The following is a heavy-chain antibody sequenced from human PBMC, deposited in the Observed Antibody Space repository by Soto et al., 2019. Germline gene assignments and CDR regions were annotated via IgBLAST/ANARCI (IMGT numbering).Heavy chain of an antibody. J-gene: IGHJ4*02. V-gene: IGHV1-2*02. Sequence: ASLKVSCEASGYTFTGYYMHWVRQAPGQGLEWMGWINPNSGGTNYTQKFQGRVTMTRDTSISTAYMELSRVRSYDTAVYYCAAMRYDYWGQGTLVTVSS. CDR1: GYTFTGYY. CDR3: AAMRYDY. CDR2: INPNSGGT.